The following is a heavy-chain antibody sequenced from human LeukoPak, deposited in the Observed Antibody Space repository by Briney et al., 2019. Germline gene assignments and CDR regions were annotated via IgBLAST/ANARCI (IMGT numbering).Heavy chain of an antibody. J-gene: IGHJ4*02. Sequence: GGSLRLSCTASGFTFISYRMTWVSQAPGKGLEWVATINEDGSEKNYVDSVKGRFTISRDNAKNSLYLQMNSLGVDDTGLYYCVRQAGTYWGQGTLVTVSS. D-gene: IGHD1-1*01. CDR2: INEDGSEK. CDR1: GFTFISYR. CDR3: VRQAGTY. V-gene: IGHV3-7*01.